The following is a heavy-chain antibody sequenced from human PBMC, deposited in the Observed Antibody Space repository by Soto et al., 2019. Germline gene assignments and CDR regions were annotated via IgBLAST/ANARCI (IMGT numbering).Heavy chain of an antibody. D-gene: IGHD3-22*01. CDR1: GYTFTNYA. CDR3: ARSSGYYLIDDY. CDR2: INAGNGNT. Sequence: QVQLVQSGAEEKKPGASVKVSCKASGYTFTNYAMHWVRQAPGHRLEWMGWINAGNGNTKYSQKFQGRDTITRDTSASTAYMELSSLRSEDTAVYYCARSSGYYLIDDYWGQGTLVTVSS. J-gene: IGHJ4*02. V-gene: IGHV1-3*05.